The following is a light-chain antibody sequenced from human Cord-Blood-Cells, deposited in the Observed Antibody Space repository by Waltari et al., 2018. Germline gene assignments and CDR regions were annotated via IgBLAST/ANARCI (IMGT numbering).Light chain of an antibody. J-gene: IGKJ1*01. CDR3: QPSYSTPRT. CDR1: QSISSY. Sequence: IQMPQSPSSLSASVGDRVTITCRASQSISSYLNWYQQKPGKAPKLLIYAASSLQSGVPSRFSGSGSGTDFTLTISSLQPEDFATYYCQPSYSTPRTFGQGTKVEIK. CDR2: AAS. V-gene: IGKV1-39*01.